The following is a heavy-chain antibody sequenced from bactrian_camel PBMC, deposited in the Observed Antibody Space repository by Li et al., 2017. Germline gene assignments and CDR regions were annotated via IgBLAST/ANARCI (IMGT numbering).Heavy chain of an antibody. D-gene: IGHD2*01. CDR3: AARGPYCYTKLSVADFTY. CDR2: INTNSGYA. CDR1: GIDFTTAC. V-gene: IGHV3S1*01. Sequence: QVQLVESGGGSVQAGGSLRLSCVASGIDFTTACLAWFRQRPGKEREGVARINTNSGYADYPSSVKGRFTISRDNNKKTVSLQMDYLKPEDTGMYYCAARGPYCYTKLSVADFTYWGQGTQVTVS. J-gene: IGHJ6*01.